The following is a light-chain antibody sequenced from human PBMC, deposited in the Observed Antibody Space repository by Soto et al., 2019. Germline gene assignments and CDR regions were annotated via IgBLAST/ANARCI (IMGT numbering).Light chain of an antibody. CDR1: SSDIGGYNY. Sequence: QSALTQPRSVSGSPGQSVTISCTGTSSDIGGYNYVSWYQQHPGKAPKLMIYTVTKRPSGVPDRFSGSKSDNTAYLTISRLQADDEADYYCCSYAGSSSYVFGTGTKLTVL. CDR3: CSYAGSSSYV. V-gene: IGLV2-11*01. J-gene: IGLJ1*01. CDR2: TVT.